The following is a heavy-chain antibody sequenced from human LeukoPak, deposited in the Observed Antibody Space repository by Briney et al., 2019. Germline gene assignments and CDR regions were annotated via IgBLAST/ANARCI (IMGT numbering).Heavy chain of an antibody. Sequence: SETLSLTCAVSGGSISSSNWWSWVRQPPGKGLEWIGEIYHSGRTHYNPSLKSRVTIFVDESKNHFSLRLSSLTAADTAVYYCARFGYVEATVATPIKYHFAMDVWGQGTTVTVSS. D-gene: IGHD4-23*01. CDR3: ARFGYVEATVATPIKYHFAMDV. J-gene: IGHJ6*02. CDR1: GGSISSSNW. V-gene: IGHV4-4*02. CDR2: IYHSGRT.